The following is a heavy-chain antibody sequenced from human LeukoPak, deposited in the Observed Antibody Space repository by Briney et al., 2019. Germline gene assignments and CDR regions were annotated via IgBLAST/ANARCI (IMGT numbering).Heavy chain of an antibody. Sequence: GGSLRLSCAASGFTFSSYAMSWVRQAPGKGLEWVSGISGSGGSTYYADSVKGRFTISRDNSKNTLHLQMNSLRAEDTAVYYCAREAEDYYDSSGYYFDYWGQGTLVTVSS. D-gene: IGHD3-22*01. J-gene: IGHJ4*02. V-gene: IGHV3-23*01. CDR2: ISGSGGST. CDR3: AREAEDYYDSSGYYFDY. CDR1: GFTFSSYA.